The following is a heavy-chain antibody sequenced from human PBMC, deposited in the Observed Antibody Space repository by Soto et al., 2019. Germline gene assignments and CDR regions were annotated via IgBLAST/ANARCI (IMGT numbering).Heavy chain of an antibody. Sequence: SRRRPWSPSGFSYSSYGMHWVRQAPVKGLEWVAVVSYDGRNKYYGDSVKGRFTISRDNSKNTLYLQMDSLRAEDTAVYYCAKQGDYDGLFNYWGQRTMVTVYS. D-gene: IGHD4-17*01. V-gene: IGHV3-30*18. J-gene: IGHJ4*02. CDR1: GFSYSSYG. CDR2: VSYDGRNK. CDR3: AKQGDYDGLFNY.